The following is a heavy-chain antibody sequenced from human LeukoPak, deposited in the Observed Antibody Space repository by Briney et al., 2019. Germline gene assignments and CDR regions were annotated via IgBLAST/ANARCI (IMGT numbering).Heavy chain of an antibody. CDR3: ARARGITIFGVVIIPLDY. D-gene: IGHD3-3*01. J-gene: IGHJ4*02. CDR2: MNPNSGNT. Sequence: ASVKVSCKASGYTFTSYDINWVRQATGQGLEWMGWMNPNSGNTGYAQKFQGRVTITRNTSISTAYMELSSLRSEDTAVYYCARARGITIFGVVIIPLDYWGQGTLVTVSS. V-gene: IGHV1-8*03. CDR1: GYTFTSYD.